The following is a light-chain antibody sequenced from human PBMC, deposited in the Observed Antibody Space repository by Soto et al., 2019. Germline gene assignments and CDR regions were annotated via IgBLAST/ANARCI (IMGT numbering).Light chain of an antibody. CDR3: VSWDDSLSGLV. V-gene: IGLV1-47*02. J-gene: IGLJ1*01. CDR2: SNN. CDR1: SANIGNNY. Sequence: QSVLTQPPSASGTPGQRVTISCSGRSANIGNNYVCWYQQLPGTAPKLLIYSNNQRPSEVPDRFSGSKSGTSASLAISGLRSEDEADYYCVSWDDSLSGLVVGTGTKLTVL.